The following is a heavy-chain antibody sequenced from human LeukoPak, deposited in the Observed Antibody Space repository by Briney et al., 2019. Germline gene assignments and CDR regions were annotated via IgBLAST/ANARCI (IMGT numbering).Heavy chain of an antibody. CDR1: GGSISSYY. D-gene: IGHD1-26*01. J-gene: IGHJ5*02. V-gene: IGHV4-59*08. CDR3: ARLIVGATPSSTTTYNWFDP. CDR2: IYYSGST. Sequence: SETLSLTCTVSGGSISSYYWSWIRQPPGKGLEWFGYIYYSGSTNYNPSLKSRVTISVDTSKNQFSLKLSSVTAADTAVYYCARLIVGATPSSTTTYNWFDPWGQGTLVTVSS.